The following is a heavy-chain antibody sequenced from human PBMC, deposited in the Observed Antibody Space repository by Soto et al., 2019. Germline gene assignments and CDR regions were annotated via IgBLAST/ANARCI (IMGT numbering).Heavy chain of an antibody. V-gene: IGHV4-39*01. J-gene: IGHJ4*02. CDR1: GGSISSSSYY. CDR2: IYYSGST. D-gene: IGHD3-10*01. CDR3: ARPGNYGSGSYLYYLDY. Sequence: TLETLSLTCTVSGGSISSSSYYWGWIRQPPGKGPEWIGSIYYSGSTYYNPSLKSPVTISVDTSKNQFSLKLSSVTAADTAVYYCARPGNYGSGSYLYYLDYWGQGTLVTVSS.